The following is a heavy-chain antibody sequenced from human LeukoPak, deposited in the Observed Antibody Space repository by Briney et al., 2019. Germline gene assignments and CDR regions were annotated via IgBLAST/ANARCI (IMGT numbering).Heavy chain of an antibody. CDR3: AREDSVYGWNWFDL. CDR1: GGSISRHY. V-gene: IGHV4-59*11. Sequence: PSETLSLTCTVSGGSISRHYGSWIRKPPGKGLEWIGYLSYSGTTNFNPSLKSRVIISGDTSQNHISLKLASVTAADTAVYFCAREDSVYGWNWFDLWGQGTLVIVSS. CDR2: LSYSGTT. J-gene: IGHJ5*02. D-gene: IGHD6-6*01.